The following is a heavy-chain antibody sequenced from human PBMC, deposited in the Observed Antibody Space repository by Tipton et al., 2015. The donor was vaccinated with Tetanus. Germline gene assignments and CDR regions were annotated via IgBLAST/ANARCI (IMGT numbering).Heavy chain of an antibody. Sequence: TLSLTCTVSGGSVRGGDYSWNWIRQPPGKGLEWLAYVSYSGRTNSNYSLKSRTTVSLDTSKNQFSLKLTSVTAADTAVYYCASRGYSGRRQIEDYWGQGALVTVSS. J-gene: IGHJ4*02. V-gene: IGHV4-61*08. D-gene: IGHD5-12*01. CDR1: GGSVRGGDYS. CDR2: VSYSGRT. CDR3: ASRGYSGRRQIEDY.